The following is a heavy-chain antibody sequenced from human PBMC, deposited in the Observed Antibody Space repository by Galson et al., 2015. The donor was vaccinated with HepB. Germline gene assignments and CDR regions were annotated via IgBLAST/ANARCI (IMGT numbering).Heavy chain of an antibody. CDR1: GFSLNTSGMC. J-gene: IGHJ3*02. V-gene: IGHV2-70*11. D-gene: IGHD1-26*01. CDR2: IDWDDDK. CDR3: ARIGGLVGDTKGAFDI. Sequence: PALVKPTQTLTLTCTFSGFSLNTSGMCVNWIRQPPGKALEWLARIDWDDDKYYSTSLKTRLTISKDTSKNQVVLTMTNMDPVDTATYFCARIGGLVGDTKGAFDIWGLGTMVTVSS.